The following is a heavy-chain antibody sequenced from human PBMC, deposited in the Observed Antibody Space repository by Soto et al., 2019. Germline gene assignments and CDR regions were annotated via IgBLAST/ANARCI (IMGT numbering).Heavy chain of an antibody. CDR1: GGSISSYY. CDR3: ARMGVAGFDY. V-gene: IGHV4-59*08. Sequence: SETLSLTCTVSGGSISSYYWSWIRQPPGKGLEWIGYIYYSGSTNYNPSLTSRVTISVDTSKNQFSLTLSSVTAADTAVYYCARMGVAGFDYWGQGTLVTVSS. D-gene: IGHD6-19*01. J-gene: IGHJ4*02. CDR2: IYYSGST.